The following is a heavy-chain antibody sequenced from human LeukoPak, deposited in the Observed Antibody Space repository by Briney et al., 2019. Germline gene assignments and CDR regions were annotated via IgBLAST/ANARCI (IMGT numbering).Heavy chain of an antibody. J-gene: IGHJ4*02. CDR2: IYYSGST. CDR3: ARQPSGGSAVDY. CDR1: GGSISSYY. Sequence: NPSETLSLTCTVSGGSISSYYWSWIRQPPGKGLEWFGYIYYSGSTNYNPSLKSRVTISVDTSKNQFSLKLSSVTAADTAVYYCARQPSGGSAVDYWGQGTLVTVSS. V-gene: IGHV4-59*08. D-gene: IGHD2-15*01.